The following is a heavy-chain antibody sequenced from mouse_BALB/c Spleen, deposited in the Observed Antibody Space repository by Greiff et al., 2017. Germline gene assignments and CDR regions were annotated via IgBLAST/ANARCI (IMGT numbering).Heavy chain of an antibody. V-gene: IGHV2-2*02. Sequence: QVQLQQSGPGLVQPSQSLSITCTVFGFSLTSYGVHWVRQSPGKGLEWLGVIWSGGSTDYNAAFISRLSISKDNSKSQVFFKMNSLQANDTAIYYCARNGGLGRYFDYWGQGTTLTVSS. CDR2: IWSGGST. CDR3: ARNGGLGRYFDY. CDR1: GFSLTSYG. J-gene: IGHJ2*01. D-gene: IGHD4-1*01.